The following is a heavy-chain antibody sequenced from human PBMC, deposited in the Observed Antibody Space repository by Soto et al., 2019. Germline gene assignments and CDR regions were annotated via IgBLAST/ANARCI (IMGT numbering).Heavy chain of an antibody. V-gene: IGHV1-18*01. Sequence: ASVKVSCKASGYTFTSYGISWVRQAPGQGLEWMGWISAYNGNTNYAQKLQGRVTMTTDTSTSTAYMELRSLRSDDTAVYYCASAPYYDFWSGFVYWGQGTRVTVSS. CDR1: GYTFTSYG. D-gene: IGHD3-3*01. CDR2: ISAYNGNT. J-gene: IGHJ4*02. CDR3: ASAPYYDFWSGFVY.